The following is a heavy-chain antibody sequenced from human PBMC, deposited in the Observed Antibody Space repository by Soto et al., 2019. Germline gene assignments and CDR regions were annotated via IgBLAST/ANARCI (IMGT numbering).Heavy chain of an antibody. CDR3: AREFWGVIPYYGMDV. D-gene: IGHD3-16*01. CDR2: IIPIFGTA. CDR1: GGTFRSYS. Sequence: GASVKVSCKASGGTFRSYSISWVRQAPGQGLEWMGGIIPIFGTANHAQKVQGRVTITADESTSTAYMELGSLRSEDTAVYYCAREFWGVIPYYGMDVWGQGTRVTVSS. J-gene: IGHJ6*02. V-gene: IGHV1-69*13.